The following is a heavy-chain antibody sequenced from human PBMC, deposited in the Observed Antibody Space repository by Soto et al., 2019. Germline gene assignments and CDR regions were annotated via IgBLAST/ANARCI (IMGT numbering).Heavy chain of an antibody. J-gene: IGHJ1*01. CDR3: AHRRAIAVAGRGEYFQH. CDR1: GFSLSTSGVG. Sequence: QITLKESGPTLVNPTQTLTLTCTFSGFSLSTSGVGVGWIRQPPGKALEWLALIYWDDDKHYSPSLKSRLTITKDTSKNQVVLTMTNMDPVDTATYYCAHRRAIAVAGRGEYFQHWGQGTLVTVSS. D-gene: IGHD6-19*01. CDR2: IYWDDDK. V-gene: IGHV2-5*02.